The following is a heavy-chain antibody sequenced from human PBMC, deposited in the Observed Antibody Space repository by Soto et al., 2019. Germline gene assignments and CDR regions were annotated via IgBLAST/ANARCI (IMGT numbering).Heavy chain of an antibody. CDR3: ARLRVDTAMANFDY. D-gene: IGHD5-18*01. Sequence: SETLSLTCTVSGGSISSGDYYWSWIRQPPGKGLEWIGYIYYSGSTYYNPSLKSRVTISVDTSKNQFSLKLSSVTAADTAVYYCARLRVDTAMANFDYWGQGTLVTVSS. CDR1: GGSISSGDYY. CDR2: IYYSGST. J-gene: IGHJ4*02. V-gene: IGHV4-30-4*01.